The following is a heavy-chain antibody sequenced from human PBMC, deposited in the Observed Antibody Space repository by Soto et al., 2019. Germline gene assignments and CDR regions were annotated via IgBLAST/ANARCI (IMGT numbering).Heavy chain of an antibody. J-gene: IGHJ6*02. CDR3: ATHGDCSSTSCYHPHRGDYSFYGMDA. Sequence: PGECLKICCKGSGYSFTSYWIGWVRQMPGKGLEWMGVSYPGDSDTRYSPSFQGQVTISADKSISTAYLQWSSLKASDTAMSYCATHGDCSSTSCYHPHRGDYSFYGMDAWGQGTSATVS. V-gene: IGHV5-51*01. CDR1: GYSFTSYW. CDR2: SYPGDSDT. D-gene: IGHD2-2*01.